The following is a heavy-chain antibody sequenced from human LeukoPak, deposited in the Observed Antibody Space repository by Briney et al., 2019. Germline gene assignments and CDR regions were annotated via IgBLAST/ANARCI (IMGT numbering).Heavy chain of an antibody. D-gene: IGHD3-10*01. J-gene: IGHJ4*02. Sequence: GGSLRLSCAASGFTLSNHWMIWVRQAPGKGLEWVAHIKEDATESRSVDSVKGRFTISRDNTKNSLFLQLNSLRAEDTAVYYCVRDRGWYHFDLWGQGTLVTVSS. V-gene: IGHV3-7*01. CDR1: GFTLSNHW. CDR3: VRDRGWYHFDL. CDR2: IKEDATES.